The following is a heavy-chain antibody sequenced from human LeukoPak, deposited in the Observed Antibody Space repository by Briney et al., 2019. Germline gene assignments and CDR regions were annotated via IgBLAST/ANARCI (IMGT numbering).Heavy chain of an antibody. CDR3: AREIYSSSRYSSGWQPLDY. D-gene: IGHD6-19*01. CDR1: GYTFTSYD. Sequence: GASVKVSCKASGYTFTSYDINWVRQATGQGLEWMGWMNPNSGNTGYAQKFQGRVTMTRNTSISTAYMELSSLRSEDTAVYYCAREIYSSSRYSSGWQPLDYWGQGTLVTVSS. CDR2: MNPNSGNT. V-gene: IGHV1-8*01. J-gene: IGHJ4*02.